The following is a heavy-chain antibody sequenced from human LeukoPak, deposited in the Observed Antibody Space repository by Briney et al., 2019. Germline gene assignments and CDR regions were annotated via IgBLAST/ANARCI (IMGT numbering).Heavy chain of an antibody. V-gene: IGHV3-30*03. CDR1: GFTFSSYG. J-gene: IGHJ6*02. CDR2: ISYDGSNK. Sequence: PGGSLRLSCAASGFTFSSYGMHWVRQAPGKGLEWVAVISYDGSNKYFADSVKGRFTISRDNSKNTLYLQMNSLRAEDTAVYYCASDSFRLTPTRYYGMDVWGQGTTVTVSS. CDR3: ASDSFRLTPTRYYGMDV.